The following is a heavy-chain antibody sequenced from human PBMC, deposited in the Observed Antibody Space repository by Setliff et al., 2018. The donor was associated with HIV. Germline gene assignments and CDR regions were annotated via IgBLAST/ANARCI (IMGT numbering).Heavy chain of an antibody. J-gene: IGHJ4*02. Sequence: SETLSLTCAVYGESFSGYYWSWIRQPPGEGLEWIGEINHSGSTNYNPSLKSRVTISVDTSKNQFSLKLTSVTAADTAVYYCARDPKHSSSGDLEYWSQGTLVT. V-gene: IGHV4-34*01. CDR3: ARDPKHSSSGDLEY. D-gene: IGHD3-22*01. CDR2: INHSGST. CDR1: GESFSGYY.